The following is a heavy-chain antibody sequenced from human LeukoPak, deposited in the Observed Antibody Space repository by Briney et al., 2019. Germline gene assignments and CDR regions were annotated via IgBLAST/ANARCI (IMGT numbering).Heavy chain of an antibody. Sequence: ASVKVSCKVSGYTLTELSMHWVRQAPGKGLEWMGGFDPEEGETIYAQKFQGRVTTTEDTSTDTAYMELSSLRSEDTAVYYCATSHSSGYYYYFDYWGQGTLVTVSS. V-gene: IGHV1-24*01. CDR1: GYTLTELS. CDR3: ATSHSSGYYYYFDY. D-gene: IGHD3-22*01. CDR2: FDPEEGET. J-gene: IGHJ4*02.